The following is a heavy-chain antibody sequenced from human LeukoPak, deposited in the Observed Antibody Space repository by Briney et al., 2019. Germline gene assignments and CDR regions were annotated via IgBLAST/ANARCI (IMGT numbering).Heavy chain of an antibody. J-gene: IGHJ6*02. V-gene: IGHV4-59*08. CDR3: ARSESGWYGNYYYGMDV. D-gene: IGHD6-19*01. CDR2: IYYSGST. CDR1: GGSISSYY. Sequence: SETLSLTCTVSGGSISSYYWSWIRQPPGKGLEWIGYIYYSGSTNYNPSLKSRVTISVDTSKNQFSLKLSSVTAADTAVYYCARSESGWYGNYYYGMDVWGQGTTVTVSS.